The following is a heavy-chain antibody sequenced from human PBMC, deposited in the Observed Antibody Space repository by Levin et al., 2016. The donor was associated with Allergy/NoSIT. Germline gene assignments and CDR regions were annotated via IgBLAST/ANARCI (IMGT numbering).Heavy chain of an antibody. V-gene: IGHV4-31*02. CDR3: ARVMDSSSSPYHFYYMDV. J-gene: IGHJ6*03. CDR2: SSYSGNS. D-gene: IGHD6-6*01. Sequence: WIRQPPGKGLEWIGYSSYSGNSYYNPSLKSRLTISVDTSKNQFSLKVSSVTAADTAVYYCARVMDSSSSPYHFYYMDVWGKGTTVTVSS.